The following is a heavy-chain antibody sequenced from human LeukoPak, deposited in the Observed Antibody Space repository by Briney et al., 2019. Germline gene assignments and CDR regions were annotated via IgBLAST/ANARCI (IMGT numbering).Heavy chain of an antibody. CDR3: AGRLWFGELYFDY. V-gene: IGHV4-30-2*01. D-gene: IGHD3-10*01. Sequence: SETLSLTCAVSGGSISSGGYSWSWIRQPPGKGLGWIGYVYHSGSTYYNPSLKSRVTISVDRSKNQFSLKLSSVTAADTAVYYCAGRLWFGELYFDYWGQGTLVAVSS. CDR1: GGSISSGGYS. CDR2: VYHSGST. J-gene: IGHJ4*02.